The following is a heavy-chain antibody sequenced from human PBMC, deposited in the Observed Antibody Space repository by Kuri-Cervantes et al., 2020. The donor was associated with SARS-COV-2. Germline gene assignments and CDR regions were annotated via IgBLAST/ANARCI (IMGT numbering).Heavy chain of an antibody. J-gene: IGHJ3*02. D-gene: IGHD3-22*01. CDR2: ISWNSGSI. CDR1: GFTFDDYA. CDR3: ARDDSYDSSGYYYEEAFDI. V-gene: IGHV3-9*01. Sequence: SLRLSCAASGFTFDDYAMHRVRHAPGKGLEWVSGISWNSGSIGYADSVKGRFTISSDNAKNSLYLQMNSLRAEDKAVYYCARDDSYDSSGYYYEEAFDIWGQGKMVTVSS.